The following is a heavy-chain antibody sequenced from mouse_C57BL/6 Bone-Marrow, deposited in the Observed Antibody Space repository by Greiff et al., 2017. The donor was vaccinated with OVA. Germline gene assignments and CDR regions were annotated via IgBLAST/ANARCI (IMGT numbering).Heavy chain of an antibody. Sequence: QVQLQQSGPGLVQPSQSLSITCTVSGFSLTSYGVHWVRQSPGKGLEWLGVIWSGGSTDYNAAFISRLSISKDNSKSQVFFKMNSLQADDTAIYYCASYDGNNWFAYWGQGTLVTVSA. J-gene: IGHJ3*01. CDR1: GFSLTSYG. D-gene: IGHD2-3*01. V-gene: IGHV2-2*01. CDR3: ASYDGNNWFAY. CDR2: IWSGGST.